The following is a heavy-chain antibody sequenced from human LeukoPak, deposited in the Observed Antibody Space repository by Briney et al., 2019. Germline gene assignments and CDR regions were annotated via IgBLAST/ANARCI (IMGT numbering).Heavy chain of an antibody. CDR3: ARRGYSRGFFDY. J-gene: IGHJ4*02. CDR1: GGSISSSSYY. CDR2: IYYSGST. Sequence: PSETLSLTCTVSGGSISSSSYYWGWIRQPPGKGLEWIGSIYYSGSTYYNPSHKSRVTISVDTSKNQFSLKLSSVTAADTAVYYCARRGYSRGFFDYWGQGTLVTVSS. V-gene: IGHV4-39*01. D-gene: IGHD6-13*01.